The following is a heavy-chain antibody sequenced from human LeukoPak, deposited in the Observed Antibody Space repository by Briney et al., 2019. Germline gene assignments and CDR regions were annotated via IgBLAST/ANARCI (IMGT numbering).Heavy chain of an antibody. Sequence: GGSLRLSCAASGSTFSSYGMHWVRQAPCKGLEWVAVTSYDGSNKYYADSVRGRFTISRDNSKNTLYLQMNSLRAEDTAVYYCAKDSDGFLYFDYWGQGTLVTVSS. CDR2: TSYDGSNK. J-gene: IGHJ4*02. V-gene: IGHV3-30*18. CDR1: GSTFSSYG. D-gene: IGHD5-24*01. CDR3: AKDSDGFLYFDY.